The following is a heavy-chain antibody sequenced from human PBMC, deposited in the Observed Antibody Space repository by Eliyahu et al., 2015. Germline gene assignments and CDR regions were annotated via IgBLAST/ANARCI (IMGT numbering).Heavy chain of an antibody. CDR3: ARVESSGYYSVY. J-gene: IGHJ4*02. D-gene: IGHD3-22*01. CDR2: ISSSSSTX. Sequence: EVQLVESGGGLVQPGGSLRLSCAXSGFPFSSFSMNWVRQAPGKGLEWVSYISSSSSTXYYADSVKGRFTISRDNAKNSLYLQMNSLRAEDTAVYYCARVESSGYYSVYWGQGTLVTVSS. CDR1: GFPFSSFS. V-gene: IGHV3-48*01.